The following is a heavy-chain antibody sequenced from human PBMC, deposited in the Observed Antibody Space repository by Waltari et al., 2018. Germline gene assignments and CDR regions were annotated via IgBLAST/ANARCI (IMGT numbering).Heavy chain of an antibody. CDR1: GFTFSNYA. CDR3: AKEIYRIGRPCFDY. D-gene: IGHD6-19*01. J-gene: IGHJ4*02. V-gene: IGHV3-23*01. Sequence: QLLESGGGWRQAGGSLRLSCAASGFTFSNYAMSWVRQAPGKGREWVSGITSGGGDTYYTDSVRGRFTISRDNSKNTVYLQMNSLRHEDTAVYYCAKEIYRIGRPCFDYWGQGVRVTVSS. CDR2: ITSGGGDT.